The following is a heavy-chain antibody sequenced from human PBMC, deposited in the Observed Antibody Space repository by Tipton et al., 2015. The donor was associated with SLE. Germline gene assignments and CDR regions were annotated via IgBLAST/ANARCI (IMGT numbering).Heavy chain of an antibody. V-gene: IGHV3-9*01. CDR3: AKAVWAPMKDAFDI. Sequence: SLRLSCVASGYTFDDYAMNWVRQAPGKGLEWVSGVSWNSGSIGYGDSVKGRFSISRDNAKNSLYLQMNSLRGEDTALYYCAKAVWAPMKDAFDIWGQGTMVTVSS. D-gene: IGHD3-22*01. J-gene: IGHJ3*02. CDR1: GYTFDDYA. CDR2: VSWNSGSI.